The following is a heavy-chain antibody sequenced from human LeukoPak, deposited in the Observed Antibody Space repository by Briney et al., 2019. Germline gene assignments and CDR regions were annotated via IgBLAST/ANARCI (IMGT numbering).Heavy chain of an antibody. CDR2: ISYDGSNK. J-gene: IGHJ4*02. CDR3: ARGALIPDF. V-gene: IGHV3-30*03. CDR1: GFTFSSYG. Sequence: PGGSLRLSCAASGFTFSSYGMHWVRQAPGKGLEWVAVISYDGSNKYYADSVKGRFTISRDNSKNTLYLQMNSLRAEDTAVYYCARGALIPDFRGQGTLVTVSS. D-gene: IGHD2-21*01.